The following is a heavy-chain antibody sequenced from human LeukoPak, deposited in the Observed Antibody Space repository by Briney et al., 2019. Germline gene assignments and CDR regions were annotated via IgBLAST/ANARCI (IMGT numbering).Heavy chain of an antibody. V-gene: IGHV3-9*01. Sequence: GGSLRLSCAASGFTFDDYAMHWVRQAPGKSLEWVSGISWNSDTKDYADSVKGRFIISRDNAKNSLYLQMNSLRAEDTALYYCAKDGSDFQFDYWGQGTLVTVSS. CDR3: AKDGSDFQFDY. J-gene: IGHJ4*02. CDR1: GFTFDDYA. D-gene: IGHD2-21*02. CDR2: ISWNSDTK.